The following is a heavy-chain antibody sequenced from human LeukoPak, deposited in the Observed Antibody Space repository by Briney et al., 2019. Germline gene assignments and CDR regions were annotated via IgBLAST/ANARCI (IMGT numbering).Heavy chain of an antibody. J-gene: IGHJ3*02. V-gene: IGHV1-8*01. Sequence: GASVKVSCKASGYTFTSYDINWVRQATGQGLEWMGWMNPNSGNTGYAQKFQGRVTMTRNTSISTAYMELSSLRSEDTAVYYCATNSWGLAGGDAFDIWGQGTMVTVSS. CDR2: MNPNSGNT. CDR3: ATNSWGLAGGDAFDI. D-gene: IGHD7-27*01. CDR1: GYTFTSYD.